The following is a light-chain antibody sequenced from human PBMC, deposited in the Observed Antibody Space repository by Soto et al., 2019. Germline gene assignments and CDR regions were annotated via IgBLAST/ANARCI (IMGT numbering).Light chain of an antibody. Sequence: QSVLTQPASVSGSPGQSITISCAGTSSDVGGYKYVSWYQQLPGKAPKLMISEVNNRPSGVSNRFSGSKSGNTASLTISGLQAEDEADYYCSSYTSSSTWVFGGGTKVTVL. J-gene: IGLJ2*01. CDR2: EVN. CDR1: SSDVGGYKY. CDR3: SSYTSSSTWV. V-gene: IGLV2-14*01.